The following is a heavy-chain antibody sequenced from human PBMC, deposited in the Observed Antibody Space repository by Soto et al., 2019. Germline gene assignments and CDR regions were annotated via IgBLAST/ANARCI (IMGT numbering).Heavy chain of an antibody. V-gene: IGHV3-53*01. D-gene: IGHD1-7*01. CDR2: VYSGEST. CDR3: VRGGFNWNYVAPFDY. J-gene: IGHJ4*02. Sequence: GSLRLSCAASGFSVSSNYMTWVRQAPGRGLEWVAAVYSGESTYHTDSVKGRFTISRDNSKNMVYLQMNSLRAEDTAVYYCVRGGFNWNYVAPFDYWGQGTLVTVSS. CDR1: GFSVSSNY.